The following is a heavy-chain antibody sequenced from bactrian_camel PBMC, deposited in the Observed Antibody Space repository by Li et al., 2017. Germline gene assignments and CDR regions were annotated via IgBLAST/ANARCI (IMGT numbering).Heavy chain of an antibody. V-gene: IGHV3S26*01. CDR2: LTFGGV. CDR1: EFTRGSAY. J-gene: IGHJ4*01. Sequence: HVQLVESGGGSVQPGGSLRLSCAASEFTRGSAYMTWVRQAPGKGLEWVSTLTFGGVTISRDNAKNTLYLQLNSLKPEDTAMYYCAAIPACRVVPERVRYWGQGTQVTVS. D-gene: IGHD2*01. CDR3: AAIPACRVVPERVRY.